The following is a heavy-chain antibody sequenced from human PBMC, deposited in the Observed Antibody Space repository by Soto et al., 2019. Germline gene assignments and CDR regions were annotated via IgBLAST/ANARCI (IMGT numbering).Heavy chain of an antibody. D-gene: IGHD2-2*01. Sequence: QVQLVESGGGVVQPGRSLRLSCAASGFTFSSYGMHWVRQAPGKGLEWVAVISYDGSNKYYADSVKGRFTISRDNAKNSLYLQMNSLRAEDTAVYYCASHYLYCSSTSCPNWFDPWGQGTLVTVSS. CDR1: GFTFSSYG. CDR2: ISYDGSNK. V-gene: IGHV3-30*03. CDR3: ASHYLYCSSTSCPNWFDP. J-gene: IGHJ5*02.